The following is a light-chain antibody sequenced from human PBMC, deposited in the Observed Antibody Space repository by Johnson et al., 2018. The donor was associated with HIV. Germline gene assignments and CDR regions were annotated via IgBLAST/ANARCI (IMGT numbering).Light chain of an antibody. Sequence: QSVLTQPPSVSAAPGQKVTISCSGSIFNIQNNFVSWYLQLPGTAPKVLIYENNQRPSGVPDRFSGSKSGTSASLAISGLQSEDEADYYCAAWDDSLNGPVFGTGTKVTVL. V-gene: IGLV1-44*01. CDR2: ENN. J-gene: IGLJ1*01. CDR1: IFNIQNNF. CDR3: AAWDDSLNGPV.